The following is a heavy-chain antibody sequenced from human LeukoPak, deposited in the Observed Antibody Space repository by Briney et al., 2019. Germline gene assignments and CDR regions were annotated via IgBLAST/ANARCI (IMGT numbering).Heavy chain of an antibody. CDR1: GLSFSSYG. Sequence: GGSLRLSCAASGLSFSSYGMHWVRQGPGKGLEWVAAISPDGDNEYYADSVKGRITISRDNSKNTLYLQMNGLTTDDTAVYYCAKDGPYTSSFDYWGQGTLVTVSS. D-gene: IGHD6-13*01. CDR3: AKDGPYTSSFDY. V-gene: IGHV3-30*18. CDR2: ISPDGDNE. J-gene: IGHJ4*02.